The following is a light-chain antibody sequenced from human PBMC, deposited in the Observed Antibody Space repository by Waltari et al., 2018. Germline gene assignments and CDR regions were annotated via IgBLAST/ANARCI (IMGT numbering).Light chain of an antibody. Sequence: QLVLTQSPSASASLGASVKLTCTLSSGHSSHVIAWLQQQPEKGPRYLMKVNSDGSHSKGDKIPDRFSGSSSGTAHYRTISSLQSGDEADYYCQTGGHGTCVFGGGTKLTVL. CDR3: QTGGHGTCV. CDR2: VNSDGSH. CDR1: SGHSSHV. J-gene: IGLJ3*02. V-gene: IGLV4-69*01.